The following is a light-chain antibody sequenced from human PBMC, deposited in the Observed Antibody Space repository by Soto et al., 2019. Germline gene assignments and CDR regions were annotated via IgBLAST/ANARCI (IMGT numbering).Light chain of an antibody. CDR1: QGIRND. Sequence: DIQMTQFPSSLSASVGVRVTITCRASQGIRNDLGWYQQKPGKAPKRLIYAASSLQSGVPSRFSGSGSGTEFTLAIRSLQPEDSATFYCLQHSTYPLTFGQGTKVEIK. CDR2: AAS. J-gene: IGKJ1*01. V-gene: IGKV1-17*01. CDR3: LQHSTYPLT.